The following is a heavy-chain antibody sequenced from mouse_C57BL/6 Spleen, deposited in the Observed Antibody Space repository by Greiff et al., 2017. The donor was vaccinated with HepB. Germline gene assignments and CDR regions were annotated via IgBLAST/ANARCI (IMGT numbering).Heavy chain of an antibody. CDR2: IYPGSGST. J-gene: IGHJ4*01. Sequence: VQLQQPGAELVKPGASVKMSCKASGYTFTSYWITWVKQRPGQGLEWIGDIYPGSGSTNYNEKFKSKATLTVDTSSSTAYMQLSSLTSEDSAVYYCARRNPTAQAMDYWGQGTSVTVSS. V-gene: IGHV1-55*01. CDR1: GYTFTSYW. D-gene: IGHD1-2*01. CDR3: ARRNPTAQAMDY.